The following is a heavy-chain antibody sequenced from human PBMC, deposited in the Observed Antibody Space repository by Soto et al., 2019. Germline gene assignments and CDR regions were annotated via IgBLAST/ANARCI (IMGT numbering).Heavy chain of an antibody. D-gene: IGHD6-13*01. CDR2: ISYDGSNK. Sequence: GGSLRLSCAASGFTFSSYAMHWVRQAPGKGLEWVAVISYDGSNKYYADSVKGRFTISRDNSKNTLYLQMNSLRAEDTAVYYCAREILAEAGTALRYWGQGTLVTVSS. J-gene: IGHJ4*02. CDR3: AREILAEAGTALRY. V-gene: IGHV3-30-3*01. CDR1: GFTFSSYA.